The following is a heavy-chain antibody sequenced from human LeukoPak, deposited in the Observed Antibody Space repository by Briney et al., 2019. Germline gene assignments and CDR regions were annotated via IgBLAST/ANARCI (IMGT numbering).Heavy chain of an antibody. Sequence: GESLNISCKGSGYSFTSYWISWVRQMPGKGLEWMGRIDPSDSYTNYSPSFQGHVTISADKSISTAYLQWSSLKASDTAMYYCARHPIVVGPAAMPGWFDPWGQGTLVTVSS. CDR2: IDPSDSYT. CDR3: ARHPIVVGPAAMPGWFDP. CDR1: GYSFTSYW. J-gene: IGHJ5*02. D-gene: IGHD2-2*01. V-gene: IGHV5-10-1*01.